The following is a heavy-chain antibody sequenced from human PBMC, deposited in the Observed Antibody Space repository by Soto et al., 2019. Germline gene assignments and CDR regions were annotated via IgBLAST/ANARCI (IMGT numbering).Heavy chain of an antibody. J-gene: IGHJ4*02. V-gene: IGHV2-5*02. CDR2: IYWDDDK. CDR1: GFSLSTRGVA. Sequence: QITLKESGPTLVKPTQTLTLTCTFSGFSLSTRGVAVGWFRQPPGKALEWLALIYWDDDKWYSPSLKSRITLTDATSQNQVVHPMTNMDTVNLATYYCTHRPRVYAYYFDYWGQGTLVTVSS. CDR3: THRPRVYAYYFDY. D-gene: IGHD5-12*01.